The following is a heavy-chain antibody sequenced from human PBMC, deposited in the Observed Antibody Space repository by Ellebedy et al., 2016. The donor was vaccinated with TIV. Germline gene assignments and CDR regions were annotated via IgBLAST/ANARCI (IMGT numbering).Heavy chain of an antibody. CDR2: IYYSGRT. J-gene: IGHJ4*02. CDR1: GGSISSSSYY. Sequence: MPSETLSLTCTVSGGSISSSSYYWGWIRQPPGKGLEWIGSIYYSGRTYYNPSLKSRVTISVDTSKTQFSLKLSSVTAADTAVYYCAAGIAAAGIDYWGQGTLVTVSS. V-gene: IGHV4-39*01. CDR3: AAGIAAAGIDY. D-gene: IGHD6-13*01.